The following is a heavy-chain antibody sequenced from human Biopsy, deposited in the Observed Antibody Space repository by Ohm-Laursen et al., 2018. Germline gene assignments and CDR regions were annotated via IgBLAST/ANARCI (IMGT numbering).Heavy chain of an antibody. CDR2: MNSSGGST. CDR1: GFTFSSYA. Sequence: GSLRLSCSAPGFTFSSYAMTWFRQAPGKGLEWVPTMNSSGGSTYYADSVKGRFTISRDNSKNTLYLQMNSLRAEDTAVYYCAKEEPPQGYDFWSGHYYYFDYWGQGTLVTVSS. D-gene: IGHD3-3*01. V-gene: IGHV3-23*01. CDR3: AKEEPPQGYDFWSGHYYYFDY. J-gene: IGHJ4*01.